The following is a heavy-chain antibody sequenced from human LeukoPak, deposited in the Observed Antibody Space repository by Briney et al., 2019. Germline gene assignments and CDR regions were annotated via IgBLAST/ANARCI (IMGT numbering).Heavy chain of an antibody. D-gene: IGHD1-26*01. V-gene: IGHV4-61*02. CDR1: GGSITSGSYY. Sequence: KSSETLSLTCTVSGGSITSGSYYWSWIRQPAGKGLEWIGRIYSSGGARYNPSLKSRVTMSVDTSESQISLKLSSVTAADTAVYFCAAVAVGAITRAFDIWGQGTVVAVSS. J-gene: IGHJ3*02. CDR2: IYSSGGA. CDR3: AAVAVGAITRAFDI.